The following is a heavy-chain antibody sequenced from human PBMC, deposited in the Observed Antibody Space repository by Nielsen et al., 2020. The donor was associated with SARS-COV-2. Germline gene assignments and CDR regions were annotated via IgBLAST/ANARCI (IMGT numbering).Heavy chain of an antibody. CDR3: AKLVAAGPEEGY. CDR2: ISYDGSNK. J-gene: IGHJ4*02. CDR1: GFTFSSYG. Sequence: GESLKISCAASGFTFSSYGMHWVRQAPGKGLEWVAVISYDGSNKYYADSVKGRFTISRDNSKNTLYLQMNSLRAEDTAVYYCAKLVAAGPEEGYWGQGTLVTVSS. D-gene: IGHD1-26*01. V-gene: IGHV3-30*18.